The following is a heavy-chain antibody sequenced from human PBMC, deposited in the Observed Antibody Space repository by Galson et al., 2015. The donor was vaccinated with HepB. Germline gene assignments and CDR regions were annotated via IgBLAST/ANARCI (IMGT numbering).Heavy chain of an antibody. CDR1: QLVLGDYW. D-gene: IGHD3-3*01. Sequence: SLRLSCADSQLVLGDYWMSWVRQAPGKGLEWVACINQDGSEKNYVDSVKGRFTISRDNARNSLFLQMNTLRVEDTAVYYCARDARRRPILFDPWGQGTLVTVSS. V-gene: IGHV3-7*03. CDR3: ARDARRRPILFDP. CDR2: INQDGSEK. J-gene: IGHJ5*02.